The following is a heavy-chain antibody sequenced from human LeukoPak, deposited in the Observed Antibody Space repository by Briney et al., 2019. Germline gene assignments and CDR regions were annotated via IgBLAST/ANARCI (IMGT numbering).Heavy chain of an antibody. V-gene: IGHV3-23*01. CDR1: GFTFSSYA. J-gene: IGHJ6*02. CDR2: ISGSGGST. CDR3: AKDLSLSYAASGYGMDV. D-gene: IGHD2-2*01. Sequence: GGSLRLSCAASGFTFSSYAMSWVRQAPGKGLEWVSAISGSGGSTYYADSVKGRFTISRDNSKNTLYLQMNSLRAEDTAVYYCAKDLSLSYAASGYGMDVWGQGTTVTVSS.